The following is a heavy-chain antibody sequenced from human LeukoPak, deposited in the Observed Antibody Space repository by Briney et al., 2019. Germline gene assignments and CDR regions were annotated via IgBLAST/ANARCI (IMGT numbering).Heavy chain of an antibody. V-gene: IGHV3-66*01. Sequence: GGSLRFSCAASGFTISNNYMGWVRQAPGKGLEWVSVIYSGGSTYYADSVKGRFTISRDNSKNTLFLQMNSLRAEDTAVYYCARERNLEIAVAGTIFDYWGQGTLVIVPS. CDR3: ARERNLEIAVAGTIFDY. CDR2: IYSGGST. D-gene: IGHD6-19*01. J-gene: IGHJ4*02. CDR1: GFTISNNY.